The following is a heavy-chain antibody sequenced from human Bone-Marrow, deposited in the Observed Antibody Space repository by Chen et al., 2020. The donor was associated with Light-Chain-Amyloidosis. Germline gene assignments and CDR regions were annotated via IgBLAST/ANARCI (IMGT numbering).Heavy chain of an antibody. D-gene: IGHD3-10*01. CDR3: ARERYYGSGKGWFDP. CDR2: IYYSWST. J-gene: IGHJ5*02. CDR1: GGSISSYY. Sequence: QVQLQESGPGLVKPSETLSLTCTVSGGSISSYYWSWIRQPPGKGLEWIGYIYYSWSTNYNPSLKSRVTISVDTSKNQFSLKLSSVTAADTAVYYCARERYYGSGKGWFDPWGQGTLVTVSS. V-gene: IGHV4-59*01.